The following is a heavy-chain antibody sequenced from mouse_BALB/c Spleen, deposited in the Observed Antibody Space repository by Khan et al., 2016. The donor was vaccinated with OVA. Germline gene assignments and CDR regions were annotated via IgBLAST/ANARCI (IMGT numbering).Heavy chain of an antibody. V-gene: IGHV1-4*01. J-gene: IGHJ3*01. Sequence: QVRLQQSGAELVRPGASVKMSCKASGYTFTSYTMHWVKQRPGQGLEWIGYINPSNGYTNYNPKFKDKATMTADKSSSTAYMQLSSLTSEDSAVYDCTRSSYDYPAWFAYWGQGTLATVSA. D-gene: IGHD2-4*01. CDR1: GYTFTSYT. CDR3: TRSSYDYPAWFAY. CDR2: INPSNGYT.